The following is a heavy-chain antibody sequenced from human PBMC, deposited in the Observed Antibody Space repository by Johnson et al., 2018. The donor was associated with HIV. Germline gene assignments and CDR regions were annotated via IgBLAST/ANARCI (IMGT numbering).Heavy chain of an antibody. CDR1: GFTFSTYG. V-gene: IGHV3-33*03. CDR2: ICFAGSIQ. J-gene: IGHJ3*02. D-gene: IGHD6-6*01. Sequence: QVQLVESGGGVVQPGRSLRLSCAASGFTFSTYGIHWVRQAPGRGLEWVAVICFAGSIQYYVDSVKGRFTSSRDNAKHSLYRQMNSLRAEDTDVYYCAKQHEQLVETDAFDIWGQGTMVTVSS. CDR3: AKQHEQLVETDAFDI.